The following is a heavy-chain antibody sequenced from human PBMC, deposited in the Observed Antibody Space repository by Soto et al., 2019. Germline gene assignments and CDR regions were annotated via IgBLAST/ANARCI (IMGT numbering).Heavy chain of an antibody. D-gene: IGHD6-19*01. Sequence: GGSLRLSCAASGFTFSSYGMHWVRQAPGKGLEWVAVISYDGSNKYYADSMKGRFTISRDNSKNTLYLQMNSLRAEDTAVYYCAKEAVAGTPFFDYWGQGTLVTVSS. CDR2: ISYDGSNK. J-gene: IGHJ4*02. CDR1: GFTFSSYG. V-gene: IGHV3-30*18. CDR3: AKEAVAGTPFFDY.